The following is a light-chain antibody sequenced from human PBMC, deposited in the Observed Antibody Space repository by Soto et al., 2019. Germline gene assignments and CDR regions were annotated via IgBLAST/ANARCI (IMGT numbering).Light chain of an antibody. CDR1: QSISSY. Sequence: DIQMTQSPSSLSASVGDRVTITCRASQSISSYLNWYQQKPGKAPKVLIYAASTLQSGVPSRFSGSGSGTDFTLTISRLQPEDVATYYCQKHNGVPPVTFGPGTKVGV. V-gene: IGKV1-27*01. CDR3: QKHNGVPPVT. CDR2: AAS. J-gene: IGKJ3*01.